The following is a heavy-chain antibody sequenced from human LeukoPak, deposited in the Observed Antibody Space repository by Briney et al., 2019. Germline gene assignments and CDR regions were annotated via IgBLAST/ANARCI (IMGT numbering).Heavy chain of an antibody. CDR3: AKEELWFGELTNYFDY. Sequence: GGSLRLSCAASGFTFSSYGMHWVRQAPGKGLEWVAFIRYDGSNKYYADSVKGRFTISRDNFKNTLYLQMNSLRAEDTAVYYCAKEELWFGELTNYFDYWGQGTLVTVSS. CDR2: IRYDGSNK. D-gene: IGHD3-10*01. J-gene: IGHJ4*02. V-gene: IGHV3-30*02. CDR1: GFTFSSYG.